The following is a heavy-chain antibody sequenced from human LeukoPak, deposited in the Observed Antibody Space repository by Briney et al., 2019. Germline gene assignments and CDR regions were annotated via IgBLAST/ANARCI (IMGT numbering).Heavy chain of an antibody. Sequence: SETLSLTCAVYGGSFSGYYWSWIRQPPGKGLEWIGEINHSGSTNYNPSLKSRVAISVDTSKNQFSLKLSSVTAADTAVYYCARKPSGWYYYFDYWGQGTLVTVSS. CDR1: GGSFSGYY. CDR2: INHSGST. V-gene: IGHV4-34*01. CDR3: ARKPSGWYYYFDY. D-gene: IGHD6-19*01. J-gene: IGHJ4*02.